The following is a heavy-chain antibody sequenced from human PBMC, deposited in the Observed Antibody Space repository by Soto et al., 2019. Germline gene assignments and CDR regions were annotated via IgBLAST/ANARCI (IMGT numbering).Heavy chain of an antibody. J-gene: IGHJ3*02. V-gene: IGHV3-66*01. CDR2: IYSVGNT. CDR3: ASARGPYALDI. Sequence: PGGSLRLSCAASGFTVSSNYMSWVRQAPGKGLEWVSVIYSVGNTYYADSVKGRFTISIDNSKNTLFLEMNSLRAEDTAVYYCASARGPYALDIWGQGTMVTVSS. CDR1: GFTVSSNY.